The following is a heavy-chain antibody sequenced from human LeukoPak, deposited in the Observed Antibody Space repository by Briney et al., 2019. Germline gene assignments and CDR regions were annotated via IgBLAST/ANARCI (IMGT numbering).Heavy chain of an antibody. V-gene: IGHV4-39*01. Sequence: SETLSLTCTVSGGSISSDSYYWGWIRQPPGKGLEWFGSIHYSGSTYYNPSLKSRVTISVETSKNQFSLKLTSVTAANTAVYYCARRPVSGPVTIVHAFDIWGQGTMVTVSS. CDR3: ARRPVSGPVTIVHAFDI. D-gene: IGHD4-17*01. CDR1: GGSISSDSYY. J-gene: IGHJ3*02. CDR2: IHYSGST.